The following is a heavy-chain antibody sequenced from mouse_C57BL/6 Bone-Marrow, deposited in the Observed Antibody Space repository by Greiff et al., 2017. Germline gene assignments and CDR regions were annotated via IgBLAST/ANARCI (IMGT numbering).Heavy chain of an antibody. CDR2: ISSGGSYT. V-gene: IGHV5-6*01. CDR1: GFTFSSYG. D-gene: IGHD1-1*01. Sequence: EVKLMESGGDLVKPGGSLKLSCAASGFTFSSYGMSWVRQTPDKRLEWVATISSGGSYTYYPDSVKGRFTISRDNAKNTLYLQMSSLKSEDTAMYYCARDYGRPSFDYWGQGTTLTVSS. J-gene: IGHJ2*01. CDR3: ARDYGRPSFDY.